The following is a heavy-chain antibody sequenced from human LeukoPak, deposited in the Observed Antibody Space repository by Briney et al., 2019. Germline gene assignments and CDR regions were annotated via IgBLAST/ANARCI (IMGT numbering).Heavy chain of an antibody. CDR2: IYYSGSA. CDR3: ARVGGTNYYYYGMDV. V-gene: IGHV4-59*01. Sequence: PSETLSLTCSVSGGSISSYYWSWIRQPPGRGLEWIGYIYYSGSANYNPSLKSRVTISVDTSKNQFSLKLSSVTAADTAVYYCARVGGTNYYYYGMDVWGQGTTVTVSS. CDR1: GGSISSYY. D-gene: IGHD4-23*01. J-gene: IGHJ6*02.